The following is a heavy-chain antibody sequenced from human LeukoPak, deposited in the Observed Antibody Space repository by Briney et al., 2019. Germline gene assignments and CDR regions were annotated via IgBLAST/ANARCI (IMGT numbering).Heavy chain of an antibody. J-gene: IGHJ6*02. Sequence: GGSLRLSCSASGFTFSSHAMHWVRQAPGKGLEYVSVISSNGGGTHYADSVKGRFTISRVNSKNTLYLQMNSLRAEDTAVYYCARDKWVATLYYGMDVWGQGTTVTVSS. V-gene: IGHV3-64*04. D-gene: IGHD5-12*01. CDR2: ISSNGGGT. CDR3: ARDKWVATLYYGMDV. CDR1: GFTFSSHA.